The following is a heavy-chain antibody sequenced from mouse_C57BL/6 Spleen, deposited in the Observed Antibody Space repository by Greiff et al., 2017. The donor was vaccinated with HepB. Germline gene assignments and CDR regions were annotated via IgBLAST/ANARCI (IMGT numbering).Heavy chain of an antibody. CDR1: GFNIKDDY. V-gene: IGHV14-4*01. CDR3: TNGNYGAY. J-gene: IGHJ3*01. D-gene: IGHD2-1*01. CDR2: IDPENGDT. Sequence: VQLQQSGAELVRPGASVKLSCTASGFNIKDDYMHWVKQRPEQGLEWIGWIDPENGDTEYASKFQGKATITADTSSNTAYLQLSSLTSEDTAVYYCTNGNYGAYWGQGTLGTVSA.